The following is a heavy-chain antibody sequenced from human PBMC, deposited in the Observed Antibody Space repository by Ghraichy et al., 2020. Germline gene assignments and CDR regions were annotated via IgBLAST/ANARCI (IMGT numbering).Heavy chain of an antibody. Sequence: SETLSLTCTVSGGSISSSGNYWGWIRQPPGKGLEWIGTMYYNGNTYYNPSLTGRVTISADTSKNQLYLRLSSVTATDTAVYFCSRAPDTYYDFWSGYYSNWFDLWGQGTLVTVSS. CDR2: MYYNGNT. D-gene: IGHD3-3*01. CDR1: GGSISSSGNY. J-gene: IGHJ5*02. V-gene: IGHV4-39*01. CDR3: SRAPDTYYDFWSGYYSNWFDL.